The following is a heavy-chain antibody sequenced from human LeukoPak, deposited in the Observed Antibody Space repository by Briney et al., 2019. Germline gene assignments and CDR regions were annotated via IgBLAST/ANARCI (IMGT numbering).Heavy chain of an antibody. D-gene: IGHD6-13*01. CDR2: INSDGSIT. V-gene: IGHV3-74*01. CDR1: GFTFSSYW. J-gene: IGHJ4*02. Sequence: GGSLRLSCAASGFTFSSYWMHWVRQAPGKGLMWVSRINSDGSITNYADSVKGRFSISRDNAKNTLYLQMSSLRAEDTAVYYCILAAAGTEFDSWGQGSLVTVSS. CDR3: ILAAAGTEFDS.